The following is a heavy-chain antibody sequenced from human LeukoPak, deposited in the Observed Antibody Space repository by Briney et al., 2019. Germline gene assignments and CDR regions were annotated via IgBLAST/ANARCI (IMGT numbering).Heavy chain of an antibody. J-gene: IGHJ4*02. CDR3: ARWGPDFWSDYYPFDY. Sequence: ASVKVSCKASGYSFISYGISWVRQAPGRGLEWMGWISGHNGQTSYAQKLQGRVTMTTETSTSTVYMELRSLRSDDTAVYYCARWGPDFWSDYYPFDYWGQGTLVIVSS. V-gene: IGHV1-18*01. CDR2: ISGHNGQT. D-gene: IGHD3-3*01. CDR1: GYSFISYG.